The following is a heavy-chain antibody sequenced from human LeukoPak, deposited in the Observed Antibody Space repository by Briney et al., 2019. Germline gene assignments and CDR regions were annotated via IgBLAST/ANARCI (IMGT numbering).Heavy chain of an antibody. V-gene: IGHV3-49*04. Sequence: PGGSLRLSCAASGFTFSSYRMNWVRQAPGKGLEWVGLIRSKAYGETTDYAASVKGRFTISRDDSKSIAYLQMTSLKTEDTAVYYCTRGYGAYESSGYYWGQGALVTVSS. CDR1: GFTFSSYR. J-gene: IGHJ4*02. CDR3: TRGYGAYESSGYY. CDR2: IRSKAYGETT. D-gene: IGHD3-22*01.